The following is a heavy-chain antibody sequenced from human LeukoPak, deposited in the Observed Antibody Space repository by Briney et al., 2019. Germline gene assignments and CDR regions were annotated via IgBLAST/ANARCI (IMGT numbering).Heavy chain of an antibody. V-gene: IGHV4-59*08. CDR1: GGSMSSYD. D-gene: IGHD1-26*01. Sequence: SETLSLTCTVSGGSMSSYDWTWIRQSPGKGLEWIGYIYNRGSTNYNSSLKSQVTISVDTSKKQFSLKLSSVTAADTAVYYCARRVIMSGTGVPDTWLDPWGQGTLVTVSS. J-gene: IGHJ5*02. CDR2: IYNRGST. CDR3: ARRVIMSGTGVPDTWLDP.